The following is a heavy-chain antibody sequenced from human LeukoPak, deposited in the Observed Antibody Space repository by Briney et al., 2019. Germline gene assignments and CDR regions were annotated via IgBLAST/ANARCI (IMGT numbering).Heavy chain of an antibody. CDR1: GFTFDDYG. V-gene: IGHV3-20*04. CDR3: ARVISVGIAAAGTPFDY. Sequence: GGSLRLSCVASGFTFDDYGMSWVRQAPGKGLGWVSGSNWNGGSTGYADSVKGRFTISRDNAKNSLYLQMNSLRAEDTALYYCARVISVGIAAAGTPFDYWGQGTLVTVSS. J-gene: IGHJ4*02. D-gene: IGHD6-13*01. CDR2: SNWNGGST.